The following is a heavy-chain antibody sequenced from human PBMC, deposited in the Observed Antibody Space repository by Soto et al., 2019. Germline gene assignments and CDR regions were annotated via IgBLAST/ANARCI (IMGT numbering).Heavy chain of an antibody. CDR1: GGSISSSNW. CDR2: IYHSGST. CDR3: ARVNYYGSGNYDESWFDP. V-gene: IGHV4-4*02. Sequence: SETLSLTCAVSGGSISSSNWWSWVRQPPGKGLEWIGEIYHSGSTNYNPSLKSRVTISVDKSKNQFSLKLSSVTAADTAVYYCARVNYYGSGNYDESWFDPWGQGTLVTVSS. D-gene: IGHD3-10*01. J-gene: IGHJ5*02.